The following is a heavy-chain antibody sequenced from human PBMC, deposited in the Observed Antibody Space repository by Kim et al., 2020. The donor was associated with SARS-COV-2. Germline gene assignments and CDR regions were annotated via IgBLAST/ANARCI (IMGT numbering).Heavy chain of an antibody. J-gene: IGHJ4*01. CDR1: GFTFTSAW. CDR3: ATSTLQSCYDGVGRPFDY. CDR2: TKSKADGGAT. V-gene: IGHV3-15*01. Sequence: GGSLRLSCAASGFTFTSAWMSWVRQAPGKGLEWVALTKSKADGGATDYAAPVKGRFTVSRDDSKNTLYLQMNSLKTEDTAVYYCATSTLQSCYDGVGRPFDYWGAGTLVFVSS. D-gene: IGHD2-8*01.